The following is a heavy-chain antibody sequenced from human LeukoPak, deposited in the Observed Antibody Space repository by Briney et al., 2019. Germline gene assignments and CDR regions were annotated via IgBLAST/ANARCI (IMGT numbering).Heavy chain of an antibody. V-gene: IGHV3-74*01. Sequence: GGSLRLSCAASGFTFSNYWMHWVRQAPGKGRVWVSHINSDGSDTTYADSVKGRFTISRDNAKNTLYLQMNSLRAEDTAVYYCAREDRFGYNYAYGLDVWGPGTTVTVS. CDR1: GFTFSNYW. J-gene: IGHJ6*02. CDR3: AREDRFGYNYAYGLDV. D-gene: IGHD5-18*01. CDR2: INSDGSDT.